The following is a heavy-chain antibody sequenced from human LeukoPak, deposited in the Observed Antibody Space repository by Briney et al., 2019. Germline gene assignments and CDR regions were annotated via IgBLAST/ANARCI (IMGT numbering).Heavy chain of an antibody. J-gene: IGHJ4*02. CDR2: ISGNSGTT. D-gene: IGHD3-16*01. CDR3: AKGRGFRVWDPWDN. CDR1: GFTFSSYG. V-gene: IGHV3-23*01. Sequence: GGSLRLSCVASGFTFSSYGMSWVCQAPGKGLEWVSGISGNSGTTYYADSVKGRFTISRDNSKNTLFLEMNSLRVEDTAVYYCAKGRGFRVWDPWDNWGQGTLITVSS.